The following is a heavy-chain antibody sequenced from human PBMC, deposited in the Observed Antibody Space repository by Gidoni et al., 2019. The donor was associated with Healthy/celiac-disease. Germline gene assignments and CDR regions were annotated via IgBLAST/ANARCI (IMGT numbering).Heavy chain of an antibody. V-gene: IGHV3-33*08. CDR3: AREIYDFWSGYYMGPWGAYYYYGMDV. D-gene: IGHD3-3*01. J-gene: IGHJ6*02. Sequence: QVQLVESGGGVVQPGRSLRLSCAASGFTFSSYGMHWVRQAPGKGLEWVAVIWYDGSNKYYADSVKGRFTISRDNSKNTLYLKMNSLRAEDTAVYYCAREIYDFWSGYYMGPWGAYYYYGMDVWGQGTTVTVSS. CDR2: IWYDGSNK. CDR1: GFTFSSYG.